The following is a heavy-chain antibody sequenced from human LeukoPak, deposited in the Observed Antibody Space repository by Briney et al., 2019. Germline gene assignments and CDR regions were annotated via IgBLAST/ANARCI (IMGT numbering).Heavy chain of an antibody. CDR1: GGSFSGYY. CDR2: INHSGST. CDR3: AREYVYYYFDY. Sequence: SETLSLTCAVYGGSFSGYYWSWIRQPPGKGLEWIGEINHSGSTNYNPSLESRVTISVDTSKNQFSLKLSSVTAADTAVYYCAREYVYYYFDYWGQGTLVTVSS. J-gene: IGHJ4*02. D-gene: IGHD2-8*01. V-gene: IGHV4-34*01.